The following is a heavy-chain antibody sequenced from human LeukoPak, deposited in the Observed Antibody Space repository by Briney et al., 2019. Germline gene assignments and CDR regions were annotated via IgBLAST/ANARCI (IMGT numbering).Heavy chain of an antibody. CDR2: IGISSGNT. V-gene: IGHV3-48*04. J-gene: IGHJ4*02. Sequence: GGSLRLSCAASGFPFNDYSMNWVRQAPGKGLEWISYIGISSGNTKHADSVKGRFTISGDNAKNSLYLQMNNLRVEDTAVYYCARDHNYAFDNWGQGTLVTVSS. CDR3: ARDHNYAFDN. CDR1: GFPFNDYS. D-gene: IGHD1-1*01.